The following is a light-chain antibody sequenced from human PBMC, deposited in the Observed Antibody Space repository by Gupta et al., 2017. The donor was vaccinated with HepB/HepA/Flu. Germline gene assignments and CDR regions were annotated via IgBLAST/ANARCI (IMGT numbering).Light chain of an antibody. V-gene: IGKV2-28*01. CDR2: FGS. Sequence: EIGMNQSPLSRRGSAGEPASISCRSSQILLHTNGYHYLDWYLQKPGQSPQRLIYFGSNRASGVPDRFSGSGSGTDFTLKISRVEAEDIGVYYCMQALQNPLTFGGGTKVEIK. J-gene: IGKJ4*01. CDR3: MQALQNPLT. CDR1: QILLHTNGYHY.